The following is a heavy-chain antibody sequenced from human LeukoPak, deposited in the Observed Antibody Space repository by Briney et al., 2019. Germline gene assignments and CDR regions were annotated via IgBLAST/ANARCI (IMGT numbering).Heavy chain of an antibody. V-gene: IGHV3-30-3*01. CDR3: ARFDIVVVVAATGALDY. CDR1: GFTFSSYA. CDR2: ISYDGSNK. D-gene: IGHD2-15*01. Sequence: GGSLRLSCAASGFTFSSYAMHWVRQAPGKGLEWVAVISYDGSNKYYADSVKGRFTISRDNSKNTLYLQMNSLRAEDTAVYYCARFDIVVVVAATGALDYWGQGTQVTVSS. J-gene: IGHJ4*02.